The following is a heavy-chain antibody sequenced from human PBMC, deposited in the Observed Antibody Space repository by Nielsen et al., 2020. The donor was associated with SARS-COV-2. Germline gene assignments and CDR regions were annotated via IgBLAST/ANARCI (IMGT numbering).Heavy chain of an antibody. CDR3: AREAGTVGFDY. Sequence: GESLKISCAASRFTFSTYSMNWVRQAPGKGLEWVSSISSSSSHIFYADSVNGRFTISRDNAKDSLYLQMSSLRAEDTAVYYCAREAGTVGFDYWGQGTLVTVSS. CDR2: ISSSSSHI. CDR1: RFTFSTYS. J-gene: IGHJ4*02. D-gene: IGHD6-19*01. V-gene: IGHV3-21*06.